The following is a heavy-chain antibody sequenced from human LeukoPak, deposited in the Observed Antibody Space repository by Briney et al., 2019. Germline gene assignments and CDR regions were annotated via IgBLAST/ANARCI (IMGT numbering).Heavy chain of an antibody. CDR3: ARDILGSYDYFDY. CDR2: INPNSGGT. J-gene: IGHJ4*02. Sequence: ASVKVSCQASGYTFTGYYMHWVRQAPGQGLEWMGWINPNSGGTNYAQKFQGRVTMTRDTSISTVYMELSRLRSDDTAVYYCARDILGSYDYFDYWGQGTLVTVSS. D-gene: IGHD1-26*01. V-gene: IGHV1-2*02. CDR1: GYTFTGYY.